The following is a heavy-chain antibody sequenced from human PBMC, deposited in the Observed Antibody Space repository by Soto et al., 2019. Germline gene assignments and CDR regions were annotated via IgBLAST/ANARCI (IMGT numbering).Heavy chain of an antibody. CDR1: GGTFSSYT. D-gene: IGHD6-19*01. J-gene: IGHJ4*02. V-gene: IGHV1-69*02. CDR2: IIPILGIA. Sequence: QVQLVQSGAEVKKPGSSVKVSCKASGGTFSSYTISWVRQAPGQGLEWMGRIIPILGIANYAQKFQGRVTITADKSTSTAYMELSSLRSEDTAVYYCARVIAVAGTPWYFDYWGQGTLVTVSS. CDR3: ARVIAVAGTPWYFDY.